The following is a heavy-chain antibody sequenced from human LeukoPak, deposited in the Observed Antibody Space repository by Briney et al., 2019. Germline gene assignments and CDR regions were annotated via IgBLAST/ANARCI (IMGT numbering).Heavy chain of an antibody. Sequence: PGGCLRLSCAASGFTFSSYVMSWVRQAPGKGLEWVSGISGGGSSTDYADSVKGRFTISRDNSKKTLYLQMNSLRAEDTAVYYCAKPPTISTGPGKYYFDYWGQGTLVTVSS. D-gene: IGHD3-3*01. CDR2: ISGGGSST. J-gene: IGHJ4*02. CDR1: GFTFSSYV. V-gene: IGHV3-23*01. CDR3: AKPPTISTGPGKYYFDY.